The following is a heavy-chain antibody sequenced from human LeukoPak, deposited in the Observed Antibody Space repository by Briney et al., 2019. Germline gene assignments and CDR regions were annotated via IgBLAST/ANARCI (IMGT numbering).Heavy chain of an antibody. D-gene: IGHD6-13*01. CDR3: ARVAAAVTSYYYYYMDV. CDR1: GFTFSNYN. CDR2: ISSSSSTI. Sequence: PGGSLRLSCAASGFTFSNYNMNWVRQAPGKGLEWVSYISSSSSTIYYADSVKGRLTISRDNAKNTVYLQMNSLRAEDTAVYYCARVAAAVTSYYYYYMDVWGKGTTVTVSS. J-gene: IGHJ6*03. V-gene: IGHV3-48*01.